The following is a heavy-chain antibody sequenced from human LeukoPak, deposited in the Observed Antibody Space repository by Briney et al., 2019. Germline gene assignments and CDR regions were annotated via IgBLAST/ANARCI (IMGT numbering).Heavy chain of an antibody. Sequence: GASVKVSCKASGFTFTSYGFSWVRQAPGQGLEWMGWISAYNGYTNYAQKLQGRVTMTTDTSTSTAYMELRSLRSDDTAVYYCAREPYYYDSSEDYWGQGTLVTVSS. CDR1: GFTFTSYG. V-gene: IGHV1-18*01. CDR3: AREPYYYDSSEDY. CDR2: ISAYNGYT. J-gene: IGHJ4*02. D-gene: IGHD3-22*01.